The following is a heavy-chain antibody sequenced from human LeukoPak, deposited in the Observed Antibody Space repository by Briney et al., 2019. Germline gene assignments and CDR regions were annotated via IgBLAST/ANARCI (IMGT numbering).Heavy chain of an antibody. CDR3: ARDPISSNWPRGHFFDP. D-gene: IGHD6-13*01. CDR1: GYRFTRYY. CDR2: INPNGGGT. J-gene: IGHJ5*02. V-gene: IGHV1-46*01. Sequence: ASVKIFCKASGYRFTRYYVNWVRQAPGQGLEWMGIINPNGGGTTYTGKFQGRVTMTRDTSTSTVYMELSSLRPDDTAVYYCARDPISSNWPRGHFFDPWGQGTLVTVSS.